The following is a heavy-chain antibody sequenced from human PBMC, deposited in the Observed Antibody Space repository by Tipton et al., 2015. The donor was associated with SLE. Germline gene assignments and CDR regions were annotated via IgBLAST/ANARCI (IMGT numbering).Heavy chain of an antibody. CDR1: GYTFTSYG. V-gene: IGHV1-18*01. Sequence: QSGAEVKKPGASVKVSCKASGYTFTSYGISWVRQAPGQGLEWMGWISAYNGHTNYAQKLQGRVAMTTDTSTSTAYMELRSLRSDDTAVYYCARGGHCGGDCYPLSYWGQGTLVTVSS. CDR2: ISAYNGHT. D-gene: IGHD2-21*01. CDR3: ARGGHCGGDCYPLSY. J-gene: IGHJ4*02.